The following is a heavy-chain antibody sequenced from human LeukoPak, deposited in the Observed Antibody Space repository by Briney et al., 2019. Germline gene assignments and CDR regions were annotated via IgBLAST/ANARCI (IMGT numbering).Heavy chain of an antibody. Sequence: GASVKVSCKASGYTFTGYYMHWVRQAPGQGLEWMGWINPNSGGTNYAQKFQGRVTMTRDTSISTAYMELSRLRSDDTAVYYCARDREWAGEYYFDYWGQGTLVTVSS. CDR2: INPNSGGT. CDR1: GYTFTGYY. D-gene: IGHD1-26*01. V-gene: IGHV1-2*02. J-gene: IGHJ4*02. CDR3: ARDREWAGEYYFDY.